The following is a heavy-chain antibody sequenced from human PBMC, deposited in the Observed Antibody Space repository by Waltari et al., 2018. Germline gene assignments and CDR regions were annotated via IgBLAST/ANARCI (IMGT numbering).Heavy chain of an antibody. CDR1: GFTFVTYW. CDR3: ARVRLAHYDYFGFDV. CDR2: INIDGITI. D-gene: IGHD6-6*01. Sequence: EVQLVESGGGLVQPGGSLRLSCEVSGFTFVTYWMHWVRQVPGKGLVWGARINIDGITINYADAVKGRFTISRDNAKNTVYLQMNSLRVEDTAVYFCARVRLAHYDYFGFDVWGQGTTVTVSS. J-gene: IGHJ6*02. V-gene: IGHV3-74*01.